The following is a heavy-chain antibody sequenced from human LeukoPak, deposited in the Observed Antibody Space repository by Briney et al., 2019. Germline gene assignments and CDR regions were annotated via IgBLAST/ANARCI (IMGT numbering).Heavy chain of an antibody. D-gene: IGHD3-10*01. CDR2: IKQAGSEK. Sequence: GGSLRLSCAASGFTFSNYWMNWVRQAPGKGLEWVTNIKQAGSEKYYVDAVKGRFTVSRDNTKNSLYLQMNSLRAEDTDVYYCARRPRIYYGSGSYYPNYYYYYMDVWGKGTTVTISS. CDR1: GFTFSNYW. J-gene: IGHJ6*03. CDR3: ARRPRIYYGSGSYYPNYYYYYMDV. V-gene: IGHV3-7*01.